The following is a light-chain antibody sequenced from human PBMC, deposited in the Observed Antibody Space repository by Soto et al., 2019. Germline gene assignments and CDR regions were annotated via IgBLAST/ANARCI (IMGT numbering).Light chain of an antibody. CDR2: AAS. CDR1: QSISSY. J-gene: IGKJ1*01. CDR3: QQSYNTTSK. Sequence: DIQMTQSPSSLSASVGDRVTITCRASQSISSYLNWYQQKPGKAPKLLIYAASSLQGGVPSRFSGSGSGTGFNLTNSSLLTDDFATAYCQQSYNTTSKFGQGTKVYIK. V-gene: IGKV1-39*01.